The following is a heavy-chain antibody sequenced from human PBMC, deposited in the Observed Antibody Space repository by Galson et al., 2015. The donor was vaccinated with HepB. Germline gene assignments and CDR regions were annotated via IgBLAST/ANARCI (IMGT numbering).Heavy chain of an antibody. CDR1: GFTFSSYA. D-gene: IGHD2-2*01. J-gene: IGHJ6*02. Sequence: SLRLSCAASGFTFSSYAMSWVRQAPGKGLEWVSAISGSGGSTYYADSAKGRFTISRDNSKNTLYLQTNSLRAEDTAVYYRAKNSGYCSSTSCYYYYYGMDVWGQGTTVTVSS. V-gene: IGHV3-23*01. CDR3: AKNSGYCSSTSCYYYYYGMDV. CDR2: ISGSGGST.